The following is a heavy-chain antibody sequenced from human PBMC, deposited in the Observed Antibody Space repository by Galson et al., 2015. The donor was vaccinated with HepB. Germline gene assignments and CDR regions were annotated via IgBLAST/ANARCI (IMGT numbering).Heavy chain of an antibody. Sequence: SLRLSCAASGFTFSNAWMSWVRQAPGKGLEWVGRIKSKTDGGTTDYAAPVKGRFTISRDDSKNTLYLQMNSLKTEDTAVYYCTTGGIAVAVPREPLYYYYYGMDVWGQGTTVTVSS. CDR3: TTGGIAVAVPREPLYYYYYGMDV. V-gene: IGHV3-15*01. J-gene: IGHJ6*02. D-gene: IGHD6-19*01. CDR1: GFTFSNAW. CDR2: IKSKTDGGTT.